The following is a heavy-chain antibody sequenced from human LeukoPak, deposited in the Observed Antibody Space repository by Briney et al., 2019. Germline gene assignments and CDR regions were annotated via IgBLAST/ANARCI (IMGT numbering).Heavy chain of an antibody. V-gene: IGHV3-66*01. Sequence: GGSLRLSCAASGFTVSDNYMSWVRQAPGKGLEWVSTVYSGGLTYYADPVKGRFTISRDNSKNTLYLQMSSLRAEDTAVYYCVRDRWPGLGDFWGQGTTVTASS. D-gene: IGHD6-19*01. J-gene: IGHJ6*02. CDR1: GFTVSDNY. CDR3: VRDRWPGLGDF. CDR2: VYSGGLT.